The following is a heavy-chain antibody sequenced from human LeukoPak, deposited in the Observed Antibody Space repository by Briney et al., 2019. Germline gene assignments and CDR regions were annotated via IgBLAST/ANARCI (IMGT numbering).Heavy chain of an antibody. CDR3: ARDHIRPGIAVAGTEDY. J-gene: IGHJ4*02. V-gene: IGHV4-61*02. D-gene: IGHD6-19*01. Sequence: PSQTLSLTCTVSGGSISSGSYYWSWIRQPAGKGLEWIGRIYTSGSTNYNPSLKSRITISVDTSKNQFSLKLSSVTAADTAVYYCARDHIRPGIAVAGTEDYWGQGTLVTVSS. CDR2: IYTSGST. CDR1: GGSISSGSYY.